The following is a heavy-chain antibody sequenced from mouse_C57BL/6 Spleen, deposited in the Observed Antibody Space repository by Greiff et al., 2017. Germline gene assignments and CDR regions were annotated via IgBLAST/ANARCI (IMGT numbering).Heavy chain of an antibody. CDR2: INPYNGGT. CDR3: ARKSGSMDY. V-gene: IGHV1-19*01. CDR1: GYTFTDYY. Sequence: VQLQQSGPVLVKPGASVKMSCKASGYTFTDYYMNWVKQSHGKSLEWIGVINPYNGGTSYNQKFKGQATLTVDKSSSTAYLGLNSLASADSACCDSARKSGSMDYWGPGTSVTVSS. J-gene: IGHJ4*01. D-gene: IGHD1-3*01.